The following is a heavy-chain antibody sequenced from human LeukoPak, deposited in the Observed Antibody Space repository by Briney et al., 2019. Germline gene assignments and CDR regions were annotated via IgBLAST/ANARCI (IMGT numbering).Heavy chain of an antibody. J-gene: IGHJ4*02. D-gene: IGHD3-22*01. CDR2: INPNSGGT. CDR3: ARDSHHYDSSGPRFDY. CDR1: GYSFIDYA. V-gene: IGHV1-2*02. Sequence: ASVNVSCKASGYSFIDYAIQWVRQAPAQGLEWMGWINPNSGGTNYAQKFQGRVTMTRDTSISTAYMELSRLRSDDTAVYYCARDSHHYDSSGPRFDYWGQGTLVTVSS.